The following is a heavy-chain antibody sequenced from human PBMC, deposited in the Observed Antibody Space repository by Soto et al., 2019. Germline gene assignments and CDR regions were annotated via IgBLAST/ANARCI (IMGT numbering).Heavy chain of an antibody. J-gene: IGHJ6*02. V-gene: IGHV3-30*18. CDR1: GFTFSNYG. CDR3: AKSRDAYNFYFYYGMDV. CDR2: ILYDGSNK. Sequence: GGSLRLSCAASGFTFSNYGMHWVRQTPGKGLEWVALILYDGSNKYYADSVKGRFTISRDNSKNTLYLQVSSLRAEDTAVYYCAKSRDAYNFYFYYGMDVWGQGTTVTVCS. D-gene: IGHD2-2*01.